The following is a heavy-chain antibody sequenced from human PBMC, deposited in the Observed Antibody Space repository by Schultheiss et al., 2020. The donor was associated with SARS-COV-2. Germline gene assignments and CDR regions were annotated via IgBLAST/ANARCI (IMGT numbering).Heavy chain of an antibody. CDR2: ISGNDGST. D-gene: IGHD3-16*01. CDR1: GFTFSSYA. CDR3: ARSLGAYYYYGMDV. J-gene: IGHJ6*02. V-gene: IGHV3-23*01. Sequence: GGSLRLSCAASGFTFSSYAMHWVRQAPGKGLKWVSTISGNDGSTYYADSVKGRFTISRDNSKNTLSLQMNSLRAEDTAVYSCARSLGAYYYYGMDVWGQGTTVTVSS.